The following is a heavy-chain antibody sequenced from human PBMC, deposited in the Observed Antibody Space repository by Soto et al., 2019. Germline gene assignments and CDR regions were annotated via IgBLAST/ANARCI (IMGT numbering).Heavy chain of an antibody. J-gene: IGHJ4*02. CDR2: IYYSGST. CDR3: ARHRFLEWLLYDY. CDR1: GGSISSYY. Sequence: SETLSLTCTVSGGSISSYYWSWIRQPPGKGLEWIGYIYYSGSTNYNPSLKSRVTISVDTSKNQFSLKLSSVTAADTAVYYCARHRFLEWLLYDYWGQGTLVTVSS. V-gene: IGHV4-59*08. D-gene: IGHD3-3*01.